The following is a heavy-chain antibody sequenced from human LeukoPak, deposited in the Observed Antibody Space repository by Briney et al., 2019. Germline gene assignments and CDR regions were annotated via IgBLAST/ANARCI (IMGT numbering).Heavy chain of an antibody. D-gene: IGHD3-16*02. CDR3: ARTRLGELSRPFDY. V-gene: IGHV4-34*01. CDR1: GGSLSGYS. J-gene: IGHJ4*02. CDR2: INHSGST. Sequence: PSETLSLTCAVYGGSLSGYSWSWIRQPPGKGLEWIGEINHSGSTNYNPSLKSRVTISVDTSKNQFSLKLSSVTAADTAVYYCARTRLGELSRPFDYWGQGTLVTVSS.